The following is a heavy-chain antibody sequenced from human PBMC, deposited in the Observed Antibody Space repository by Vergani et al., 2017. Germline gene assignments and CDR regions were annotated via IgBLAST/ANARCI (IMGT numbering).Heavy chain of an antibody. J-gene: IGHJ3*02. CDR2: INPNRGGT. CDR3: ARVGGDYFSPESGYDILTGYYWFAFDI. V-gene: IGHV1-2*02. CDR1: GYTFTGYY. D-gene: IGHD3-9*01. Sequence: QVQLVQSGAEVKKPGASVKVSCKASGYTFTGYYMHWVRQAPGQGLEWMGWINPNRGGTNYAQKFQGRVTMTRDTAISTAYMELSRLRSDDTAVYYCARVGGDYFSPESGYDILTGYYWFAFDIWGQGTMVTVSS.